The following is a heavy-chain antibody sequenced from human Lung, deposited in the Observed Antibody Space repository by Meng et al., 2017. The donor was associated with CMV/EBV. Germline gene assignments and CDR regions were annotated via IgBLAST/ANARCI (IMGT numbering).Heavy chain of an antibody. D-gene: IGHD3-3*01. J-gene: IGHJ6*04. CDR1: GGSISSYY. Sequence: GSLRLXCTVSGGSISSYYWSWIRQPPGKGLEWIGYIYYSGSTNYNPSLKSRVTISVDTSKNQFSLKLSSVTAADTAVYYCARDKSTIFGVVGYYYYGMDVWXKGTXVTVSS. V-gene: IGHV4-59*01. CDR3: ARDKSTIFGVVGYYYYGMDV. CDR2: IYYSGST.